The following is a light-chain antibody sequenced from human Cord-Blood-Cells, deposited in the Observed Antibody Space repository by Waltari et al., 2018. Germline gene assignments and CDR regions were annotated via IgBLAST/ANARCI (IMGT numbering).Light chain of an antibody. CDR2: EGR. V-gene: IGLV2-23*01. CDR1: SSDVGSYNL. CDR3: CSYAGSSTYV. Sequence: QSALTQPASVSGSPGQSITISCTGTSSDVGSYNLVSWYQQHPGKAPELMIYEGRKRPSGVSNRFSGSKSGNTASLTISGLQAEDEADYYCCSYAGSSTYVFGTGTKVTVL. J-gene: IGLJ1*01.